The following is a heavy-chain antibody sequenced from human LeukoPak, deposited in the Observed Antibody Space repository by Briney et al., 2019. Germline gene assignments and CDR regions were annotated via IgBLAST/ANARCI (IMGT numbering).Heavy chain of an antibody. CDR1: GGSISSSSYY. CDR3: AREGGSTNEAGLGAFDI. V-gene: IGHV4-39*07. J-gene: IGHJ3*02. Sequence: SETLSLTCTVSGGSISSSSYYWGWIRQPPGKGLEWIGEIYHSGSTNYNPSLKSRVTISVDKSKNQFSLKLSSVTAADTAVYYCAREGGSTNEAGLGAFDIWGQGTMVTVSS. CDR2: IYHSGST. D-gene: IGHD2-8*01.